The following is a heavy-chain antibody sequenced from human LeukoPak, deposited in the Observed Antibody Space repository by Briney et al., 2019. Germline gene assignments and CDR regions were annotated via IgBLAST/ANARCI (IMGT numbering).Heavy chain of an antibody. CDR3: ARPAYTAAYDL. Sequence: GGSLRLSCAASGFIFSTYWMIWARQAPGKGLEWVANMKGDGSEIHYVDSVKGRFTISRDNAGNSLFLQMNGLRPEDTAVYYCARPAYTAAYDLWGQGTMVTVSS. D-gene: IGHD3-16*01. CDR1: GFIFSTYW. J-gene: IGHJ3*01. V-gene: IGHV3-7*01. CDR2: MKGDGSEI.